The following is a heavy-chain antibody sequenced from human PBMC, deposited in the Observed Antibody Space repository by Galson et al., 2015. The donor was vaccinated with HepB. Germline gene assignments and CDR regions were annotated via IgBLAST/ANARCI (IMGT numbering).Heavy chain of an antibody. CDR3: ASDNMSGNFPPYYFDY. CDR1: GYTFTNYY. D-gene: IGHD1-26*01. V-gene: IGHV1-46*01. J-gene: IGHJ4*02. CDR2: INPSGGST. Sequence: SGYTFTNYYLHWVRHAPGQGLEWMGMINPSGGSTTYAQNFQGGVTMTRDTSTSTVYLELSSLRSEDTAVYYCASDNMSGNFPPYYFDYWGQGTLVTVSS.